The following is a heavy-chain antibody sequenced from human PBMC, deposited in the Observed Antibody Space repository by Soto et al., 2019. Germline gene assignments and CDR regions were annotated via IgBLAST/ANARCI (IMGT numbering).Heavy chain of an antibody. CDR2: INHSGST. D-gene: IGHD2-2*01. CDR3: GSPGYVDY. CDR1: GGSFSGYY. V-gene: IGHV4-34*01. Sequence: SETLSLTCAVYGGSFSGYYWSWIRQPPGKGLEWIGEINHSGSTNYNPSLKSRVTISVDTSKNQFSLKLSSVTAADTAVYYCGSPGYVDYWGQGTLVTVSS. J-gene: IGHJ4*02.